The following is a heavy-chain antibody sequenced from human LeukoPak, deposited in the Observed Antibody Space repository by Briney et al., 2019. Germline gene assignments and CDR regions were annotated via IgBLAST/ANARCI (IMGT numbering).Heavy chain of an antibody. V-gene: IGHV3-23*01. CDR1: GFTFSTYP. D-gene: IGHD3-10*01. CDR3: AKDRDNSARYYTNFDY. J-gene: IGHJ4*02. CDR2: MSGSGSST. Sequence: GGSLRLSCAASGFTFSTYPMSWVRQSPGKGLELVSSMSGSGSSTYYEDSVKGRFTISRDNSTTPLYLQMNSLTDDYTAGYYCAKDRDNSARYYTNFDYWGQGTLVTVSS.